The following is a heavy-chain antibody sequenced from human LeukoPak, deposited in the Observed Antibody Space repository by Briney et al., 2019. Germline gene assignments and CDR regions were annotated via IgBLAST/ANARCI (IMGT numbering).Heavy chain of an antibody. J-gene: IGHJ3*02. CDR3: ARDSSGYYYPDAFDI. Sequence: PGGSLRLSCVASGFTFTNYWMHWVRQAPGKGLVWVSCINNDGSSTDYADSVKARFTISRDNARNTLYLQMNSLRAEDTAVYYCARDSSGYYYPDAFDIWGQGTMVTVSS. CDR2: INNDGSST. D-gene: IGHD3-22*01. V-gene: IGHV3-74*01. CDR1: GFTFTNYW.